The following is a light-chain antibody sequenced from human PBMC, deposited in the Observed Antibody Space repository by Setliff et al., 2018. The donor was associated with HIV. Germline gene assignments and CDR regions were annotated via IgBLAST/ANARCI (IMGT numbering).Light chain of an antibody. J-gene: IGLJ1*01. V-gene: IGLV2-14*03. CDR1: SSDVGSRYNY. Sequence: QSVLTQPASVSGSPGQSITITCTGTSSDVGSRYNYVSWYQQHPGKAPKLLIFDVTYRPSGVSNRFSGPKSGNTASLTISGLQDEDEADYYCCSYLSTNNYVFGTGTKGTVL. CDR3: CSYLSTNNYV. CDR2: DVT.